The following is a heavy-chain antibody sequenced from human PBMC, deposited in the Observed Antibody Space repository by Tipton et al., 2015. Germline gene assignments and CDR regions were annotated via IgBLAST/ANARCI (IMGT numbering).Heavy chain of an antibody. CDR1: SSRSYY. Sequence: SSRSYYWGWIRQPPGKGLEWVSAISGSGGSTYYAESVKGRLTISRDNSKNTLYLQMDSLGAEDTAVYYCAKDLHSSSWYTGFDYWGQGTLVTVSS. V-gene: IGHV3-23*01. D-gene: IGHD6-13*01. CDR2: ISGSGGST. J-gene: IGHJ4*02. CDR3: AKDLHSSSWYTGFDY.